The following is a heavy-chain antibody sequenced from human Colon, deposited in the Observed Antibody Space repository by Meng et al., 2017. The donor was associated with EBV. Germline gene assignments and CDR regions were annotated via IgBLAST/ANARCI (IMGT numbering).Heavy chain of an antibody. CDR1: GGSISSSRYY. V-gene: IGHV4-39*01. J-gene: IGHJ5*02. CDR2: IYYAGTT. CDR3: AKSDWNGLNYFDP. Sequence: QLQLQGRGPGLVKPSGTLSLTCNVSGGSISSSRYYWGWIRQPPGKGLEWIGSIYYAGTTYYNPSLRTRVTMSMDTSKSQVSLKLSSVTAADTAVYYCAKSDWNGLNYFDPWGQGTLVTVSS. D-gene: IGHD1-1*01.